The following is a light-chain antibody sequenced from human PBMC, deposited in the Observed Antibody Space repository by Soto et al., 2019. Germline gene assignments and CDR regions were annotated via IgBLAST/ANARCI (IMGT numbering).Light chain of an antibody. CDR2: DAS. V-gene: IGKV1-33*01. CDR3: QQYDKRPPSIT. J-gene: IGKJ5*01. Sequence: DIQMPQSPSSLSASVGDRVTITCQASPDISNYLNWYQQKPGKSPKLLIYDASNLETEVPSRFSGSGSGKDFTLTISSLQPEDIATYYCQQYDKRPPSITFGQGTRLEIK. CDR1: PDISNY.